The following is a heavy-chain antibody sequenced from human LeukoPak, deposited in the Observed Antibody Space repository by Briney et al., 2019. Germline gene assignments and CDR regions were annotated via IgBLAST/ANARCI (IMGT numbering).Heavy chain of an antibody. D-gene: IGHD2-15*01. CDR3: ARPVNNVGYCSGGSCYHMDV. Sequence: PSETLSLTCTVSGGSIISSSYYWGWIRQPPGKGLEWIGSIYYSGSTYYNPSLKSRVTISVDTSKNQFSLKLSSVTAADTAVYYCARPVNNVGYCSGGSCYHMDVWGKGTTVTVSS. V-gene: IGHV4-39*01. CDR1: GGSIISSSYY. J-gene: IGHJ6*03. CDR2: IYYSGST.